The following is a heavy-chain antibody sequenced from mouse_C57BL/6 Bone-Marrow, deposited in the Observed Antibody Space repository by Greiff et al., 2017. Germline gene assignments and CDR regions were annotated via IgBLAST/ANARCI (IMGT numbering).Heavy chain of an antibody. V-gene: IGHV1-4*01. CDR3: ARGDYEGAMDY. CDR1: GYTFTSYT. CDR2: INPSSGYT. J-gene: IGHJ4*01. D-gene: IGHD2-4*01. Sequence: QVQLKQSGAELARPGASVKMSCKASGYTFTSYTMHWVKQRPGQGLEWIGYINPSSGYTKYNQKFKDKATLTADKSSSTAYMQLSSLTSEDSAVYYCARGDYEGAMDYWGQGTSVTVSS.